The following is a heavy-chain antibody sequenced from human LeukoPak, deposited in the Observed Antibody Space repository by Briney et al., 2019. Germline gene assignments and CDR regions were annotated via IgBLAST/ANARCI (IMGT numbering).Heavy chain of an antibody. V-gene: IGHV3-30*18. D-gene: IGHD3-9*01. J-gene: IGHJ6*02. CDR1: GFTFSSYG. CDR2: ISYDGSNK. Sequence: AGGSLRLSCAASGFTFSSYGMHWVRQAPGKGLEWVAVISYDGSNKYYADSVKGRFTISRDNSKNTLYLQMNSLRAEDTAVYYCAKAGVLRYFDWLLSANYYGMDVWGQGTTVTVSS. CDR3: AKAGVLRYFDWLLSANYYGMDV.